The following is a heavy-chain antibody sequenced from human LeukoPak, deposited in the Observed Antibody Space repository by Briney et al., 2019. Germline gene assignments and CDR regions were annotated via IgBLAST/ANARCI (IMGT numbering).Heavy chain of an antibody. CDR3: ARRRYYDFWSGYYGDYFDY. Sequence: SETQSLTCAVYGGSFSGYYWSWIRQPPGKGLEWIGEINHSGSTNYNPSLKSRVTISVDASKNLFSLKLSSVTAADTAVYYCARRRYYDFWSGYYGDYFDYWGQGTLVTVSS. CDR2: INHSGST. J-gene: IGHJ4*02. CDR1: GGSFSGYY. V-gene: IGHV4-34*01. D-gene: IGHD3-3*01.